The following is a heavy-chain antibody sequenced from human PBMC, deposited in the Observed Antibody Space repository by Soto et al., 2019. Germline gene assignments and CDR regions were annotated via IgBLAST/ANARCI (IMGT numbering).Heavy chain of an antibody. D-gene: IGHD3-22*01. CDR2: IIPLFRTA. CDR1: GGTFSTHI. Sequence: QVQLVQSGAEVKKPGSSVKVSCKASGGTFSTHILSWVRQAPGQGLEWMGGIIPLFRTANYAQRFQGRVTIPADASTSTAYMEVSRLRSEDTAVYYCAQAASNGFYYVYWGQGTLVTVSS. CDR3: AQAASNGFYYVY. V-gene: IGHV1-69*12. J-gene: IGHJ4*02.